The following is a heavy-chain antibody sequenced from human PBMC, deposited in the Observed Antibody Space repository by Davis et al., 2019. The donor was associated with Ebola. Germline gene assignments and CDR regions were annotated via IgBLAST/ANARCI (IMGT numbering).Heavy chain of an antibody. CDR2: IYFIGST. CDR1: GGSVSSGSYY. V-gene: IGHV4-61*01. Sequence: MPGGSLRLSCTVSGGSVSSGSYYWSWIRQPPGKGLEWIGYIYFIGSTKYNPSLKSRVTMSVDTSKNQFSLNLSSVTAADTAVYYCARIVKYCIDAVCQNWFDPWGQGTLVTVSS. J-gene: IGHJ5*02. D-gene: IGHD2-8*01. CDR3: ARIVKYCIDAVCQNWFDP.